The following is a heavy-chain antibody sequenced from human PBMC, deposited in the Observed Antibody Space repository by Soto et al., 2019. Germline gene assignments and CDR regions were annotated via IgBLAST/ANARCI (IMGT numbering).Heavy chain of an antibody. CDR1: GFSLSTSGVG. Sequence: ITLKESGPTLAKLTNTLTLSCTFSGFSLSTSGVGVPWIRLPSVQALDWLVLIYWNDDKRYSPALNSRLTITRHTPKYHVVLTMNYMDGVDTARYYCEHTSHMVVSRGAFDSKGQGTILT. CDR2: IYWNDDK. J-gene: IGHJ3*02. V-gene: IGHV2-5*01. CDR3: EHTSHMVVSRGAFDS. D-gene: IGHD3-10*01.